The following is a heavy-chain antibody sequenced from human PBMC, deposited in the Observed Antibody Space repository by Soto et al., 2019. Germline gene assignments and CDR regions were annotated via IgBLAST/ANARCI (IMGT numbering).Heavy chain of an antibody. Sequence: SGPTLVNPTQTLTLTCTFSGFSLSTSGMCVSWIRQPPGKALEWLARIDWDDDKYYSTSLKTRLTISKDTSKNHVVLTMTNMDPVDTATYYGARLPRPHGYYYGMDVWGQGTTVTVSS. CDR2: IDWDDDK. CDR3: ARLPRPHGYYYGMDV. J-gene: IGHJ6*02. CDR1: GFSLSTSGMC. V-gene: IGHV2-70*11.